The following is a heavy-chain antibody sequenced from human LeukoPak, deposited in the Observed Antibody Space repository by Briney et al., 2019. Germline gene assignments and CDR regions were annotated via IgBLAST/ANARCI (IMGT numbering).Heavy chain of an antibody. CDR1: GYTFTSYG. CDR3: ARVKSEVTTNYYYYYMDV. Sequence: ASVKVSCKASGYTFTSYGISWVRQAPGQGLEWMGWISAYNGNTNYAQKLQGRVTMTTDTSTSTAYMELRSLRSDDTAVYYCARVKSEVTTNYYYYYMDVWGKGTTVTVSS. CDR2: ISAYNGNT. J-gene: IGHJ6*03. V-gene: IGHV1-18*01. D-gene: IGHD4-17*01.